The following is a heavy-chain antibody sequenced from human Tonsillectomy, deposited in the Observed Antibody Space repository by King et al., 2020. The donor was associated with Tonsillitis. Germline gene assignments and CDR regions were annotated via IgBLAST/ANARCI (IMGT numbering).Heavy chain of an antibody. Sequence: QLVQSGAEVKKPGESLKISCQGSGYSFSTYCIAWVRQMPGKGLELMGIIYPRDSDTRYRTSFEGQVTISVDKSMNTAYLHGSSLKTSATAMYYCARITYGLFVSWGQGTLVTLSS. CDR2: IYPRDSDT. CDR3: ARITYGLFVS. D-gene: IGHD4-17*01. CDR1: GYSFSTYC. V-gene: IGHV5-51*01. J-gene: IGHJ4*02.